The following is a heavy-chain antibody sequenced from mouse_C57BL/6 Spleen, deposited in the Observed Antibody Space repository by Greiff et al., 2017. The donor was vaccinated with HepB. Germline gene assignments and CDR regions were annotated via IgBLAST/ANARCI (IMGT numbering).Heavy chain of an antibody. Sequence: EVKLMESGPGLVKPSQSLSLTCSVTGYSITSGYYWNWIRQFPGNKLEWMGYISYDGSNNSNPSLKNRLSITRDTSKNQFFLKLNAVTTEDTATYDWARDRGYDYEYFDVWGTGTTVTVSS. D-gene: IGHD2-4*01. CDR1: GYSITSGYY. CDR2: ISYDGSN. J-gene: IGHJ1*03. V-gene: IGHV3-6*01. CDR3: ARDRGYDYEYFDV.